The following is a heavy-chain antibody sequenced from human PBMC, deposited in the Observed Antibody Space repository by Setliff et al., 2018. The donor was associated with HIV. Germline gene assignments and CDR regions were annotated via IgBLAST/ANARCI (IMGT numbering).Heavy chain of an antibody. Sequence: ASETLSLTCTVSGGSVSSGSYYWGWIRQPPGKGLEWIGSIYHNGITYYNPSLKSRVTISVDTSKNQFSLKLSSVTAADTAVYYCASSYDILTGYDCWGQGTLVTVSS. J-gene: IGHJ4*02. CDR2: IYHNGIT. V-gene: IGHV4-39*07. CDR1: GGSVSSGSYY. CDR3: ASSYDILTGYDC. D-gene: IGHD3-9*01.